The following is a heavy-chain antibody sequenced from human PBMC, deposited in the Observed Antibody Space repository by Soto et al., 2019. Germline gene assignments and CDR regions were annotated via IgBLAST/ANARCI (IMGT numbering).Heavy chain of an antibody. V-gene: IGHV3-53*01. J-gene: IGHJ5*02. CDR2: IYTGGST. D-gene: IGHD4-17*01. CDR1: GFTVSRDY. Sequence: EVQLVESGGGLIQPGGSLRLSCAASGFTVSRDYMNWVRQAPGKGLEWVSVIYTGGSTYYADSVKGRFTFSRDNSKNTLYLQMNSLRAEDTAVYYCARAYGGNPALFDPWGQGTLVTVSS. CDR3: ARAYGGNPALFDP.